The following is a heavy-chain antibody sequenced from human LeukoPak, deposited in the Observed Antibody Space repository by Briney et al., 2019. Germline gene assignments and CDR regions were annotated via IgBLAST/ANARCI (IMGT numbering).Heavy chain of an antibody. J-gene: IGHJ3*02. CDR1: GGSISSYY. Sequence: SETLSLTCTVSGGSISSYYWSWVRQPAGKGLEWIGRIYTSGSTNYNPSLKSRVTMSVDTSKNQFSLKLSSVTAADAAVYNCARVQYYDSSGYPGDDAFDIWGQGTMVTVSA. CDR2: IYTSGST. D-gene: IGHD3-22*01. CDR3: ARVQYYDSSGYPGDDAFDI. V-gene: IGHV4-4*07.